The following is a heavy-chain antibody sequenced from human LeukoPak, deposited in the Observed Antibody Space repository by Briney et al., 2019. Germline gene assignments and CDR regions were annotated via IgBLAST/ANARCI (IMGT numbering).Heavy chain of an antibody. CDR2: IYHSGST. CDR3: AASTEIAIYGDSTWSFGY. J-gene: IGHJ4*02. V-gene: IGHV4-31*03. CDR1: GGSISSGGYY. Sequence: PSETLSLTCTVSGGSISSGGYYWSWIRQHPGKGLEWIGYIYHSGSTYYNPSLKSRVTISVDTSKNQFSLKLSSVTAADTAVYYCAASTEIAIYGDSTWSFGYWGQGTLVTVSS. D-gene: IGHD4-17*01.